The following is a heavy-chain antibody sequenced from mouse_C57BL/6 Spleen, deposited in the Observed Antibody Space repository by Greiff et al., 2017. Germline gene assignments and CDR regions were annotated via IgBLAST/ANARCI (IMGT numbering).Heavy chain of an antibody. J-gene: IGHJ3*01. CDR2: IYPRSGNT. CDR1: GYTFTSYG. Sequence: VKLMESGAELARPGASVKLSCKASGYTFTSYGISWVKQRTGQGLEWIGEIYPRSGNTYYNEKVKGKVTLTADKSSSTAYMELRSLTSEDSAVYFCERLGEKFAYWGQGTLVTVSA. V-gene: IGHV1-81*01. CDR3: ERLGEKFAY.